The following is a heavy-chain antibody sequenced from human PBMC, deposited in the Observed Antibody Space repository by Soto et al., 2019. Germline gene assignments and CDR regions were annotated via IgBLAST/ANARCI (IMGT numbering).Heavy chain of an antibody. V-gene: IGHV4-4*02. CDR1: WGSISSSNW. CDR2: IYHSGRS. D-gene: IGHD3-3*01. CDR3: ARVSNVGVVIYGMDV. J-gene: IGHJ6*02. Sequence: SETLSLTCAVSWGSISSSNWWSRVGQPPGKGLEWIGEIYHSGRSNYKPCLRSRVTISVDKSKNQFSLKLSSVTAADTAVYYCARVSNVGVVIYGMDVWGQGTTVT.